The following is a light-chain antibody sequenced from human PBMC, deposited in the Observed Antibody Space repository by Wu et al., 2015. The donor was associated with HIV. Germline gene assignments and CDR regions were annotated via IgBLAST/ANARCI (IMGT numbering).Light chain of an antibody. CDR1: QSVRSF. CDR3: QQRSNSPLT. CDR2: DAF. J-gene: IGKJ5*01. Sequence: ELTQTPATLSFSPGERATLSCRASQSVRSFLAWYQQKPGQAPKLLIYDAFNRATGIPSRFSGSGSGTDFTLTISSLDPEDSAVYYCQQRSNSPLTFGQGTRLEIK. V-gene: IGKV3-11*01.